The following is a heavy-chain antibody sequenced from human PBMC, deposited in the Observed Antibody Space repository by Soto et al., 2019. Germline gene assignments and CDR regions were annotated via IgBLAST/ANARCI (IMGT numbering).Heavy chain of an antibody. CDR3: ARDPLSGSYAKFDY. CDR1: GFTVSSNY. CDR2: IYSGGST. J-gene: IGHJ4*02. V-gene: IGHV3-66*01. Sequence: PGGSLRLSCAASGFTVSSNYMSWVRQAPGKGLEWVSVIYSGGSTYYADSVKGRFTISRDNSKNTLYLQMNSLRAEDTAVYYCARDPLSGSYAKFDYWGQGTLVTVSS. D-gene: IGHD1-26*01.